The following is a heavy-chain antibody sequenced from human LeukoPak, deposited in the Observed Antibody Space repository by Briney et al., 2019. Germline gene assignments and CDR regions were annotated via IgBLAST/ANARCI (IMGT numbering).Heavy chain of an antibody. CDR3: ARVFGEAGSYYYYYMDV. CDR2: IYYSGST. Sequence: SETLSLTCTVSGGSISSNTYYWGWIRQPPGKGLEWIGSIYYSGSTYYNPSLKSRVTISVDTSKNQFSLKLSSVTAADTAVYYCARVFGEAGSYYYYYMDVWGKGTTVTVSS. D-gene: IGHD3-10*02. J-gene: IGHJ6*03. CDR1: GGSISSNTYY. V-gene: IGHV4-39*07.